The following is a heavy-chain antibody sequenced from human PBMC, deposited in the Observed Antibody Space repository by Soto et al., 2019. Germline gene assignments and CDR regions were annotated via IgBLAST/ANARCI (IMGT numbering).Heavy chain of an antibody. CDR3: SYCSGGSCPWRWFDP. J-gene: IGHJ5*02. V-gene: IGHV3-49*03. CDR2: IRSKGYGGTT. Sequence: GGSLRLSCTASRFTFGDHAVSWFRQAPGKGLEWVGCIRSKGYGGTTEYVASVKGRFIISRDDSKSIAYLQMNSLKTEDTGVYYCSYCSGGSCPWRWFDPWGQGTLVTVSS. D-gene: IGHD2-15*01. CDR1: RFTFGDHA.